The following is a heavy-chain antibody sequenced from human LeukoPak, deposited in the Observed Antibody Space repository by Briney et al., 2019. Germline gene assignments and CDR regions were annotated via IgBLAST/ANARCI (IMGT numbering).Heavy chain of an antibody. Sequence: PSDTLSLTCAVSGYSISSSNWWGWIRQPPGKGLEWIGYIYYSGSTYDSPSLKGRVTMSIDTSKNQFSLKLSSVTAVDTAVYYCARANWEVLRNAFDIWGQGTMSPSLQ. CDR1: GYSISSSNW. CDR2: IYYSGST. V-gene: IGHV4-28*01. J-gene: IGHJ3*02. D-gene: IGHD1-26*01. CDR3: ARANWEVLRNAFDI.